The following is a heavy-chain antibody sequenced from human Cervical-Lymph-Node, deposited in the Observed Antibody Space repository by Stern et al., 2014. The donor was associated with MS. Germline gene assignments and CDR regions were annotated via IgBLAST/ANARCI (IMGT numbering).Heavy chain of an antibody. D-gene: IGHD3-10*01. CDR2: IRPILGTT. J-gene: IGHJ4*02. CDR1: GGSFRHNA. CDR3: ARDRSLGVTPFFDY. Sequence: VHLVESGAEVKKPGSSVTVTCRASGGSFRHNAIAWVRQAPGQGLEWMGAIRPILGTTDFARRFQGRLAIKADDSADVVYMELNSLTSEDTAMYYCARDRSLGVTPFFDYWGQGTLVTVSS. V-gene: IGHV1-69*01.